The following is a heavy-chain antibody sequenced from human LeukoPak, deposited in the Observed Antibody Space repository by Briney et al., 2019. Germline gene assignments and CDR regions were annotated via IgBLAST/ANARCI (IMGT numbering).Heavy chain of an antibody. CDR3: ARGRYYYDSSAYHFDY. CDR2: INHSGST. J-gene: IGHJ4*02. Sequence: PSETLSLTCAVYGGSFSGYYWSWIRQPPGKGLEWIGEINHSGSTNYNPSLKSRVTISVDTSKNQFSLKLSSVTAADTAVYYCARGRYYYDSSAYHFDYWGQGTLVTVSS. CDR1: GGSFSGYY. V-gene: IGHV4-34*01. D-gene: IGHD3-22*01.